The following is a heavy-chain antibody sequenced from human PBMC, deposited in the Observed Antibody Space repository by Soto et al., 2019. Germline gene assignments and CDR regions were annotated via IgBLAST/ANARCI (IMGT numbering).Heavy chain of an antibody. CDR1: GFTFSTYG. Sequence: HPGGSLRLSCAASGFTFSTYGMHWVRQAPGKGLEWVAVIWNDGSNKFYADSVEGRFTISGDNSKNTLFLQMSSLRAEDTAVYYCARNSEGRLYSSPLLFDPWGQGTLVTVSS. CDR3: ARNSEGRLYSSPLLFDP. D-gene: IGHD6-13*01. CDR2: IWNDGSNK. J-gene: IGHJ5*02. V-gene: IGHV3-33*08.